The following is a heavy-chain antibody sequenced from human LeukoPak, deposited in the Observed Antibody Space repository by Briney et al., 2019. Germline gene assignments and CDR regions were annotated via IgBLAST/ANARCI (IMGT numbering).Heavy chain of an antibody. CDR2: ISGSGGST. Sequence: GGSLRLSCAASGFTFSSYAMSWVRQAPGKGLEWVSAISGSGGSTYYADSVKGRFTISRDNSKNTLYLQMNSLRAEDTVVYYCAKDRLVGITMIVVDWGQGTLVTVSS. J-gene: IGHJ4*02. CDR1: GFTFSSYA. V-gene: IGHV3-23*01. D-gene: IGHD3-22*01. CDR3: AKDRLVGITMIVVD.